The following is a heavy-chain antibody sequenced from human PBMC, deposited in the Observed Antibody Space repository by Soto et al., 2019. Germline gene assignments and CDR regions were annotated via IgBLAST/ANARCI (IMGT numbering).Heavy chain of an antibody. CDR3: ARGIPRGYSYGSYYFDY. V-gene: IGHV1-46*01. CDR1: GYPFTSYY. D-gene: IGHD5-18*01. J-gene: IGHJ4*02. Sequence: GASVKVSCKASGYPFTSYYVHWVRQAPGQGLEWMGFINPSSGSTSYAQKFQGRVTMTRDTSTSTVYMEVNSLRAEDTAVYYCARGIPRGYSYGSYYFDYWGQGTLVTVSS. CDR2: INPSSGST.